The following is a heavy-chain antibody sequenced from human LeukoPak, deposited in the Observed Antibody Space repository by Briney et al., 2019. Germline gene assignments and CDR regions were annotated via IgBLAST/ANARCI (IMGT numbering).Heavy chain of an antibody. Sequence: GGSLRLSCAASGFTFSRYWLSWVRQAPGKGLEWVANIKEDGGEKFHVDSVKGRFTISRDNAKKSLYLQMNSLRAEDTAVYFCARVLGCTNGVCHDAFDIWGQGTVVTVSS. CDR1: GFTFSRYW. D-gene: IGHD2-8*01. CDR2: IKEDGGEK. V-gene: IGHV3-7*01. CDR3: ARVLGCTNGVCHDAFDI. J-gene: IGHJ3*02.